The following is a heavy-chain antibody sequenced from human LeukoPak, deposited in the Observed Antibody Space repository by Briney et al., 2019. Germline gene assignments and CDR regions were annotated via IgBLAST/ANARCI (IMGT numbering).Heavy chain of an antibody. Sequence: ASVKVSCKASGYTFTSYGISWVRQAPGQRLEWMGWINAGNGNTKYSQKFQGRVTITRDTSASTAYMELSSLRSEDTAVYYCARDHGQPSQLLSFRFDPWGQGTLVTVSS. CDR3: ARDHGQPSQLLSFRFDP. CDR1: GYTFTSYG. CDR2: INAGNGNT. D-gene: IGHD2-2*01. V-gene: IGHV1-3*01. J-gene: IGHJ5*02.